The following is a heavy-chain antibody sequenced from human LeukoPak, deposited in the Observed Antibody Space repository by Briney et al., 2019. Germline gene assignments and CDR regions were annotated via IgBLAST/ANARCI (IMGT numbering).Heavy chain of an antibody. J-gene: IGHJ5*02. CDR2: IIPIFGTA. V-gene: IGHV1-69*06. Sequence: ASVKVSCKASGYTFTSYGISWVRQAPGQGLEWMGGIIPIFGTAIYAQKFQGRVTMTEDTSTDTAYMELSSLRSEDTAVYYCANSPGGWFDPWGQGTLVTVSS. CDR3: ANSPGGWFDP. D-gene: IGHD3-10*01. CDR1: GYTFTSYG.